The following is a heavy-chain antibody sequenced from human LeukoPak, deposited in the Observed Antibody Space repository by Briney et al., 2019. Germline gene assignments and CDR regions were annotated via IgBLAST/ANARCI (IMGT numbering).Heavy chain of an antibody. CDR2: INPNSGGT. D-gene: IGHD4-11*01. CDR1: GYTFTGYY. J-gene: IGHJ6*03. CDR3: ARGLHSNYYYYYMDV. V-gene: IGHV1-2*02. Sequence: GASVKVSCKASGYTFTGYYMHWVRQAPGQGLEWMGWINPNSGGTNYAQKFQGRVTMTRDTSISTAYMELSSLRSEDTAVYYCARGLHSNYYYYYMDVWGKGTTVTVSS.